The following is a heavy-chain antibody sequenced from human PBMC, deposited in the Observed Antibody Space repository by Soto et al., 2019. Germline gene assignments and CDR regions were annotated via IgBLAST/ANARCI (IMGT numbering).Heavy chain of an antibody. J-gene: IGHJ6*02. CDR1: GFTLSSYG. CDR2: ISYDGSNK. D-gene: IGHD1-1*01. CDR3: AKDHWGMDV. V-gene: IGHV3-30*18. Sequence: QVQLVESGGGVVQPGRSLRLSCAASGFTLSSYGMHWVRQAPGKGLEWVAVISYDGSNKYYADSVKGRFTISRDNSKNTLYLQMNSLRAEDTAVYYCAKDHWGMDVWGQGTTVTVSS.